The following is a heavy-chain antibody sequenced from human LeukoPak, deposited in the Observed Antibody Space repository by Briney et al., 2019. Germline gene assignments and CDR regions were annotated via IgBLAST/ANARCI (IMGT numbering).Heavy chain of an antibody. J-gene: IGHJ4*02. CDR3: AKTSDQLLYSKFDF. CDR2: IQYDGSYK. Sequence: GGSLRLSCATSGFTFNSYGMHWVRQAPGKGLEWVACIQYDGSYKFYADSVQGRFSVSRDNSKNTLFLQMNSLRAEDTALYYCAKTSDQLLYSKFDFWGQGTLVTVSS. V-gene: IGHV3-30*02. D-gene: IGHD2-2*02. CDR1: GFTFNSYG.